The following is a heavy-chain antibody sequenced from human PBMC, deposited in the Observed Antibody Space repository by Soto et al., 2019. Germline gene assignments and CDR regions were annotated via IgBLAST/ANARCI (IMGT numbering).Heavy chain of an antibody. CDR3: AMFEGITLFGVVITSYYYYGMDV. Sequence: GGSLRLSCAASGFTFSSYAMSWVRQAPGKGLEWVSAISGSGGSTYYADSVKGRFTISRDNSKNTLYLQMNSLRAEDTAVYYCAMFEGITLFGVVITSYYYYGMDVWGQGTTVTVSS. CDR1: GFTFSSYA. CDR2: ISGSGGST. D-gene: IGHD3-3*01. V-gene: IGHV3-23*01. J-gene: IGHJ6*02.